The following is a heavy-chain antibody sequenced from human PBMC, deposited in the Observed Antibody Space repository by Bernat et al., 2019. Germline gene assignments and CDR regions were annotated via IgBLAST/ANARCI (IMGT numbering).Heavy chain of an antibody. CDR1: GFTFSTFT. Sequence: EVKLVESGGGLVQPGGSLKLSCAASGFTFSTFTMNWVRQAPGKGLEWISYTTSDSSIVHYADSVKGRFTISRDNAKSSLYPQMNSLRAEDTAVYYCARGGFYYYSGLDVWGQGTTVAVSS. J-gene: IGHJ6*02. CDR2: TTSDSSIV. V-gene: IGHV3-48*01. CDR3: ARGGFYYYSGLDV.